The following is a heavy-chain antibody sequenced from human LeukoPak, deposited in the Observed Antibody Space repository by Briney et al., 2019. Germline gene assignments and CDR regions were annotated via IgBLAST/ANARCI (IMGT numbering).Heavy chain of an antibody. CDR1: GGTFSSYA. J-gene: IGHJ4*02. Sequence: SVTVSCTASGGTFSSYAISWVRQAPGQGLEWMGEIIPIFGTANNAQLIKRRVTITADESTSTAYMELSSLRSEDTAVYYCARGAVVPLNWGQGTLVTVSS. CDR2: IIPIFGTA. V-gene: IGHV1-69*13. CDR3: ARGAVVPLN. D-gene: IGHD2-2*01.